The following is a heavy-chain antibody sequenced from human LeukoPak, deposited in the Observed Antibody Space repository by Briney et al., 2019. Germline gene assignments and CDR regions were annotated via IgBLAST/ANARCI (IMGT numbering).Heavy chain of an antibody. CDR1: GFTFSTYG. CDR3: ATGITFGGVIVIEGY. CDR2: IWHDGSKR. V-gene: IGHV3-30*02. Sequence: GGSLRLSCVASGFTFSTYGMHWVRQAPGKGLEWVAIIWHDGSKRYYGDSVKGRFTISRDNSKNTLYLQMNSLRAEDTAVYYCATGITFGGVIVIEGYWGQGTLVTVSS. J-gene: IGHJ4*02. D-gene: IGHD3-16*02.